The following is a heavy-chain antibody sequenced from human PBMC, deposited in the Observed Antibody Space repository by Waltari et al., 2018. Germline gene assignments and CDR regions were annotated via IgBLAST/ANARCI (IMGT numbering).Heavy chain of an antibody. CDR1: GFTFSSYA. CDR2: ISYDGSNK. CDR3: ARGGTKRGSSPGAQWLVRGWFDP. Sequence: GRSLRLSCAASGFTFSSYAMHWVRQAPGKGLEWVAVISYDGSNKYYADSVKGRFTISRDNSKNTLYLQMNSLRAEDTAVYYCARGGTKRGSSPGAQWLVRGWFDPWGQGTLVTVSS. J-gene: IGHJ5*02. V-gene: IGHV3-30*01. D-gene: IGHD6-19*01.